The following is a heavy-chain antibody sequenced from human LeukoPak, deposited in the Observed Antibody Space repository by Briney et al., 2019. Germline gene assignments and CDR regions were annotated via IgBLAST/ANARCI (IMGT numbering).Heavy chain of an antibody. V-gene: IGHV3-11*06. J-gene: IGHJ4*02. D-gene: IGHD3-10*01. Sequence: KPGGSLRLSCAASGFTFSDYYMSWIRQAPGKGLEWLSYISISSSYTNYADSVKGRFTISRDNAKNTLYLQMNSLRAEDTAVYCCASDQLGRGVITATIDYWGQGTSSPSP. CDR1: GFTFSDYY. CDR3: ASDQLGRGVITATIDY. CDR2: ISISSSYT.